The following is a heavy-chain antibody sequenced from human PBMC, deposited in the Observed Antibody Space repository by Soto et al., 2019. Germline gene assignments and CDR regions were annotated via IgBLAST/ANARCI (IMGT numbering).Heavy chain of an antibody. Sequence: PGESLKMSCNGSGYSFMIYCISLVLRMPGKGLDWMWRISPSDSNINYSPSFQCHVTISADMSISTAYLQWSSLKASDTAMYYCARLGLSATYSYAMDVWGQGTTVTVSS. D-gene: IGHD2-15*01. CDR2: ISPSDSNI. CDR1: GYSFMIYC. CDR3: ARLGLSATYSYAMDV. J-gene: IGHJ6*02. V-gene: IGHV5-10-1*01.